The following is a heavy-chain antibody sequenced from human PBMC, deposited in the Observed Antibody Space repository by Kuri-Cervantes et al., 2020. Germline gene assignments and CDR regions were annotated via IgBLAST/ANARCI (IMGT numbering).Heavy chain of an antibody. CDR1: GFTFSSYG. CDR3: ARGPYYYDSSAMGAFDI. CDR2: IWYDGSNK. V-gene: IGHV3-33*08. J-gene: IGHJ3*02. Sequence: GESLKISCAASGFTFSSYGMHWVRQAPGKGLEWVAVIWYDGSNKYYADSVKGRFTISRGNSKNTLYLQMNSLRAEDTAVYYCARGPYYYDSSAMGAFDIWGQGTMVTVSS. D-gene: IGHD3-22*01.